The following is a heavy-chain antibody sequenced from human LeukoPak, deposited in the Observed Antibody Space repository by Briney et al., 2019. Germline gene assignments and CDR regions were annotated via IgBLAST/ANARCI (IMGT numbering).Heavy chain of an antibody. D-gene: IGHD3-22*01. CDR2: IYYSGST. Sequence: SETLSLTCTVSGGSFSSSHYYWGWIRQSPGKGLEWIGTIYYSGSTYYNPSLKSRVTISVDTSKNQFSLKLTSVTAADTALYYCARHLFGSGYYPDYWGQGTLVTVSS. CDR3: ARHLFGSGYYPDY. J-gene: IGHJ4*02. CDR1: GGSFSSSHYY. V-gene: IGHV4-39*01.